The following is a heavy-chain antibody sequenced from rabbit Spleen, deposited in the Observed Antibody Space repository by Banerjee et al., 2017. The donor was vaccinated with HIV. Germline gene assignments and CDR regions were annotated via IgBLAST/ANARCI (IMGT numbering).Heavy chain of an antibody. CDR2: IYGGSSGST. Sequence: QEQLEESGGDLVKPEGSLTLTCTASGFSFSNSYWICWVRQAPGKGLEWIACIYGGSSGSTYYASWAKGRFTISKTSSTTVTLHMTSLTAADTAIYFCARADDSSIWGFRLWGPGTLVTVS. J-gene: IGHJ4*01. CDR3: ARADDSSIWGFRL. CDR1: GFSFSNSYW. D-gene: IGHD4-1*01. V-gene: IGHV1S45*01.